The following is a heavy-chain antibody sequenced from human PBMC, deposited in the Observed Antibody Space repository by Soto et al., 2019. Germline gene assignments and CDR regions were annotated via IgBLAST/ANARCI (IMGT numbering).Heavy chain of an antibody. D-gene: IGHD2-2*01. J-gene: IGHJ6*02. CDR3: ARGLIVVVPAYGMDV. V-gene: IGHV4-61*01. Sequence: SETLSLTCTVSGGSVSSGSYYWSWIRQPPGKGLEWIGYIYYSGSTNYNPSLKSRVTISVDTSKNQFSLKLSSVTAADTAVYYCARGLIVVVPAYGMDVWGQGTTVTV. CDR1: GGSVSSGSYY. CDR2: IYYSGST.